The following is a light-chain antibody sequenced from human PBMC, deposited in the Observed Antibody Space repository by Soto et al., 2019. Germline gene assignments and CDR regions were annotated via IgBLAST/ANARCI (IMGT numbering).Light chain of an antibody. CDR2: DAA. CDR1: QDIRNY. V-gene: IGKV1-33*01. Sequence: DIQMTQSPSSLSASVGDRVTITCQASQDIRNYLNWYQQKPGKPPKLLIYDAANLETGVPSRFSGSGSGTDFIFTISSLQTEDMATYYCQQYDNLPYTFGQGTKLEIK. J-gene: IGKJ2*01. CDR3: QQYDNLPYT.